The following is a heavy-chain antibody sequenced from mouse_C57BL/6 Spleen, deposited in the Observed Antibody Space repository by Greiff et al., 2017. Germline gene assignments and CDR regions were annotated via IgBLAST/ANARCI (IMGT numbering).Heavy chain of an antibody. CDR2: INSDGGST. Sequence: EVHLVESGGGLVQPGASLKLSCESNEYEFPSHDMSWVRKTPEKRLELVAAINSDGGSTYYPDTMERRFIISRDNTKKTLYLRMSSPRSEDTALYYCARRNWGYFDVWGTGTTVTVSS. V-gene: IGHV5-2*01. D-gene: IGHD4-1*01. CDR3: ARRNWGYFDV. CDR1: EYEFPSHD. J-gene: IGHJ1*03.